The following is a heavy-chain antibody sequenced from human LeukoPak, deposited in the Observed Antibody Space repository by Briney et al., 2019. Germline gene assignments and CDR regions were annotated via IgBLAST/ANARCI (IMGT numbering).Heavy chain of an antibody. CDR1: GFPFGYYN. D-gene: IGHD3-16*01. J-gene: IGHJ6*03. Sequence: GGSLRLSCAASGFPFGYYNMNLVRQAPGKGLEWVSSTRSSSTYIYYADSVKGRFTVSRDDAKNSLYLQMNSLRADDTAVYYCARDGGYYYMDVWGKGTTVTVSS. CDR2: TRSSSTYI. CDR3: ARDGGYYYMDV. V-gene: IGHV3-21*01.